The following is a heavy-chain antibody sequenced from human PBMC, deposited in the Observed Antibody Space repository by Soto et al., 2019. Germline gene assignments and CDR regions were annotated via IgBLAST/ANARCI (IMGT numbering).Heavy chain of an antibody. V-gene: IGHV3-7*01. CDR3: PAPPPGNVYFNH. J-gene: IGHJ1*01. CDR2: INPDGSAK. Sequence: EVQLVESGGGLVQPGGSLRLSCAASGFTFSSYWMTWLRQAPGKGLEWVANINPDGSAKYYVDSVKGRFTISRDNAKNSLYLQLNSLRVEDTAVYCCPAPPPGNVYFNHGGQGALVTVSS. CDR1: GFTFSSYW. D-gene: IGHD6-13*01.